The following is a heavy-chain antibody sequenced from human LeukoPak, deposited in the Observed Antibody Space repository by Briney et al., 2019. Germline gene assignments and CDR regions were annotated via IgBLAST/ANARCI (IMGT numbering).Heavy chain of an antibody. V-gene: IGHV3-23*01. CDR3: AKGSAFYYDSNGYSAPFDN. CDR2: ISGSGGTT. Sequence: GGSLRLSCAASGFTFSDYYMSWVRQAPGKGLEWVSTISGSGGTTYYADSVKGRVSISRDNSKNTVFLQMSSLTAEDTAIYYCAKGSAFYYDSNGYSAPFDNWGQGTLVPVSS. D-gene: IGHD3-22*01. CDR1: GFTFSDYY. J-gene: IGHJ4*02.